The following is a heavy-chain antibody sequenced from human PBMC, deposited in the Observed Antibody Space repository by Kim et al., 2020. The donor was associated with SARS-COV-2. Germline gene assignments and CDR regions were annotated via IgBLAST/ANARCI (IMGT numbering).Heavy chain of an antibody. V-gene: IGHV3-74*01. CDR3: VRMRHYSGSDGFDY. D-gene: IGHD3-10*01. CDR1: GFALSNFW. CDR2: INNDGSIA. Sequence: GGSLRLSCAPSGFALSNFWMLWVRQVPGKGLVWVARINNDGSIAQYADAVKGRFTISRDNAKNTLCLQMNSLRAEDTAVYYCVRMRHYSGSDGFDYWGQGALVTVSS. J-gene: IGHJ4*02.